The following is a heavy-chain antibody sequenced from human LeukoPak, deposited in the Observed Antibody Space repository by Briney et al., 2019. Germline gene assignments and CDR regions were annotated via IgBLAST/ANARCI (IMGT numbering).Heavy chain of an antibody. V-gene: IGHV4-30-2*01. CDR2: IYHSGST. D-gene: IGHD3-10*01. Sequence: PSETLSLTCAVSGGSISSGGYSWSWIRQPPGKGLEWIGYIYHSGSTYYNPSLKSRVTISVDRSKNQFSLKLSSVTAADTAVYYCAREGPYYGSGAFDIWGQGTMVTVSS. CDR3: AREGPYYGSGAFDI. J-gene: IGHJ3*02. CDR1: GGSISSGGYS.